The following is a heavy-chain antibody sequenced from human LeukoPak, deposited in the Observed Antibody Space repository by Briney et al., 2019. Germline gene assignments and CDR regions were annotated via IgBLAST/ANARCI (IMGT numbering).Heavy chain of an antibody. J-gene: IGHJ4*02. CDR2: IYTSGST. V-gene: IGHV4-4*07. CDR1: GGSISSYY. Sequence: SETLSLTCTVSGGSISSYYWSWIRQPAGKGLEWIGRIYTSGSTNYNPSLKSRVTMSVETSKNQFSLKLSSVTAADTAVYYCARLGRNSSGYLARPYYFDYWGQGTLVTVSS. D-gene: IGHD3-22*01. CDR3: ARLGRNSSGYLARPYYFDY.